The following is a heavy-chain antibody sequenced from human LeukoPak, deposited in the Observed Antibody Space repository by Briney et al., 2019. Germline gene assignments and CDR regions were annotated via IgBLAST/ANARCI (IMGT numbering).Heavy chain of an antibody. CDR2: ISYDGSNK. J-gene: IGHJ4*02. V-gene: IGHV3-30*18. Sequence: GGSLRLSRAASGFTFSSYGMHWDRQAPGKGLEWVAVISYDGSNKYYADSVKGRFTISRDNSKNTLYLQMNSLRAEDTAVYYCAKAGQNSGWSTYFDYWGQGTLVTVSS. CDR3: AKAGQNSGWSTYFDY. D-gene: IGHD6-19*01. CDR1: GFTFSSYG.